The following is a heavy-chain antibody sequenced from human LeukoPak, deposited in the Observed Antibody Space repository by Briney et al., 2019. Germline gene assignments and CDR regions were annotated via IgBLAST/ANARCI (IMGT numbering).Heavy chain of an antibody. CDR3: ARETARNYDFWSGYYGFDY. Sequence: GGSLRLSCAASGFTFSDYYMSWIRQAPGKGLEWVSYISSSGSTIYYADSVKGRFTISRVNAKNSLYLQMNSLRAEDTAVYYCARETARNYDFWSGYYGFDYWGQGTLVTVSS. V-gene: IGHV3-11*01. CDR1: GFTFSDYY. CDR2: ISSSGSTI. J-gene: IGHJ4*02. D-gene: IGHD3-3*01.